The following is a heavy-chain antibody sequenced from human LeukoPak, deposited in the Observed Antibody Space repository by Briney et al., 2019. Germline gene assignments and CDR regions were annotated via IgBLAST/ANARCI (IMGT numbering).Heavy chain of an antibody. CDR2: ISGSGGST. CDR1: GFTFSSYS. D-gene: IGHD3-10*01. CDR3: AKVTRRGQTSPFDY. J-gene: IGHJ4*02. Sequence: PGGSLRLSCAASGFTFSSYSMNWVRQAPGKGREGVSAISGSGGSTYYADSVKGRFTISRDNSKNTLYLQMNSLRAEDTSVYYCAKVTRRGQTSPFDYWGQGTLVTVSS. V-gene: IGHV3-23*01.